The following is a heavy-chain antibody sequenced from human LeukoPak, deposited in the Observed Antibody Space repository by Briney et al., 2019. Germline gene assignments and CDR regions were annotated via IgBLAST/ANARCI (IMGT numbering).Heavy chain of an antibody. V-gene: IGHV4-34*01. CDR3: ARDHPRSAARTLGY. J-gene: IGHJ4*02. Sequence: PSETLSLTCAVYGGSFSGYYWSWIRQPPGKGLEWIGEINHSGSTNYNPSLKSRVTISVDTSKNQFSLKLSSVTAADTAVYYCARDHPRSAARTLGYWGQGTLVTVSS. CDR2: INHSGST. D-gene: IGHD6-13*01. CDR1: GGSFSGYY.